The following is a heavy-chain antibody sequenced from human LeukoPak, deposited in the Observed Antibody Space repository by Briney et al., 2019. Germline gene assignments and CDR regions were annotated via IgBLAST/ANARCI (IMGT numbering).Heavy chain of an antibody. CDR3: AELGITMIGGV. J-gene: IGHJ6*04. CDR1: GFTFSIYE. CDR2: ISSSGSSI. Sequence: GGSLRLSCAASGFTFSIYEMNWVRQAPGKGLEWVSYISSSGSSIYYTESVKGRFTISRDNAKNSLYLQMNSLRAEDTAVYYCAELGITMIGGVWGKGTTVTISS. D-gene: IGHD3-10*02. V-gene: IGHV3-48*03.